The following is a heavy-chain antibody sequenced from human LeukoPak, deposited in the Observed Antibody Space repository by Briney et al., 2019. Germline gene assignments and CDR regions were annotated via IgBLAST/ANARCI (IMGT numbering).Heavy chain of an antibody. CDR3: ARDDQPYDYSNYYLVY. CDR2: ISNDGSNK. Sequence: GGSLRLSCAASGFTFSSYAMHWVRQAPGKGLEWVALISNDGSNKYYADSVKGRFTISRDNFKNTLYLQMNSLRAEDTAVYYCARDDQPYDYSNYYLVYWGQGTLVTVSS. V-gene: IGHV3-30-3*01. D-gene: IGHD4-11*01. J-gene: IGHJ4*02. CDR1: GFTFSSYA.